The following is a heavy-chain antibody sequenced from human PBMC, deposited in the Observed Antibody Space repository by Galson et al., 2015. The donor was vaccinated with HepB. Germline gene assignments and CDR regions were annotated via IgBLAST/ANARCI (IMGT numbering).Heavy chain of an antibody. V-gene: IGHV3-30-3*01. CDR2: ISYDGTNK. D-gene: IGHD6-6*01. J-gene: IGHJ6*02. CDR1: GFTFSSYA. CDR3: ARVPHSSSLLGYYHYGMDV. Sequence: SLRLSCAASGFTFSSYALHWVRQAPGKGLEWVAVISYDGTNKHYAESVKGRFTISRDNSKNTLHLQMDSPRGEDTAVYYCARVPHSSSLLGYYHYGMDVWGRGTTVTVSS.